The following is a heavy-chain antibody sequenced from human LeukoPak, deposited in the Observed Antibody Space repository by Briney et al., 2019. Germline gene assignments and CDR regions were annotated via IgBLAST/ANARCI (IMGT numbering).Heavy chain of an antibody. D-gene: IGHD2-2*01. J-gene: IGHJ2*01. CDR1: GFTFSRNW. CDR2: IKQDGSEK. Sequence: PGGSLRLSCAASGFTFSRNWMSWVRQAPGKGLEWVANIKQDGSEKYYVDSVKGRFTISRDNAKNSLYLQMNSLRAEDTAVYYCARDPDRYQLLSGLGSRLGFDLWGRGTLVTVSS. V-gene: IGHV3-7*01. CDR3: ARDPDRYQLLSGLGSRLGFDL.